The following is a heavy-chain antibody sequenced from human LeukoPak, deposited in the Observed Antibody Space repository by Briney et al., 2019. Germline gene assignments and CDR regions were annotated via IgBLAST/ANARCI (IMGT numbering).Heavy chain of an antibody. V-gene: IGHV3-7*01. CDR3: AREGIAAAGDY. CDR1: GFTFSSYW. Sequence: GGSLRLSCTASGFTFSSYWMSWVRQAPGKGLEWVANIKQDGSEKYYVDSVKGRFTISRDNSKNSLYLHMNGLRAEDTAVYYCAREGIAAAGDYWGQGTLVTVSS. CDR2: IKQDGSEK. J-gene: IGHJ4*02. D-gene: IGHD6-13*01.